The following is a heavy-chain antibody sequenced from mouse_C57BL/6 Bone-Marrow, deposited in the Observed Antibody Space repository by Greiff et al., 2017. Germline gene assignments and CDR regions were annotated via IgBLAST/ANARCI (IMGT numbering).Heavy chain of an antibody. D-gene: IGHD1-1*01. CDR2: IYPRSGNT. V-gene: IGHV1-81*01. CDR3: ARRDYGSSPFAY. J-gene: IGHJ3*01. Sequence: VQGVESGAELARPGASVKLSCKASGYTFTSYGISWVKQRTGQGLEWIGEIYPRSGNTYYNEKFKGKATLTADKSSSTAYMELRSLTSEDSAVCFCARRDYGSSPFAYWGQGTLVTVSA. CDR1: GYTFTSYG.